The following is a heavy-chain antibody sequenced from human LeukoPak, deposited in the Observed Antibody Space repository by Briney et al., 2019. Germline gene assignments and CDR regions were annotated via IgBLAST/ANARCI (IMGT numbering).Heavy chain of an antibody. V-gene: IGHV4-34*01. CDR1: GGSFTGCS. D-gene: IGHD4-17*01. J-gene: IGHJ5*02. CDR2: VNHGGST. Sequence: SETLSLTCAFYGGSFTGCSWSWIRQSPGKGLEWIGVVNHGGSTNYNPSLKSRVTISIDTSMNQFSLNLTSVSAADTAVYYCARGRSNYGPWGPGTLVTVSS. CDR3: ARGRSNYGP.